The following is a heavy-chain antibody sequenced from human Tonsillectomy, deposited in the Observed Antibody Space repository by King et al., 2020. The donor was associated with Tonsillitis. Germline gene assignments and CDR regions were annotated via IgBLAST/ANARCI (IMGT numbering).Heavy chain of an antibody. J-gene: IGHJ4*02. Sequence: LQLQESGPGVVKPSETLSLTCTVSGGSISSSDHYWVWIRQPPGKGLEWIGDMYYSGTIFYNPSLKSRITISGGTSENRFSLKLSSVIAADTAVYFCARSVSGSFDYWGQGAPVTVSS. CDR3: ARSVSGSFDY. CDR1: GGSISSSDHY. CDR2: MYYSGTI. D-gene: IGHD1-26*01. V-gene: IGHV4-39*01.